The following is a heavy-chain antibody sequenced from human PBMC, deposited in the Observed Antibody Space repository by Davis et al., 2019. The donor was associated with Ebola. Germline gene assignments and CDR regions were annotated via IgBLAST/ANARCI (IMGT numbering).Heavy chain of an antibody. Sequence: PGGSLRLSCAASGFTFSSYGMHWVRQAPGKGLEWVAVISYDGSNKYYADSVKGRFTISRDNSKNTLYLQMSSLRAEDTAVYYCARGPIWIAAALGGMDVWGQGTTVTVSS. J-gene: IGHJ6*02. CDR1: GFTFSSYG. V-gene: IGHV3-30*19. D-gene: IGHD6-13*01. CDR3: ARGPIWIAAALGGMDV. CDR2: ISYDGSNK.